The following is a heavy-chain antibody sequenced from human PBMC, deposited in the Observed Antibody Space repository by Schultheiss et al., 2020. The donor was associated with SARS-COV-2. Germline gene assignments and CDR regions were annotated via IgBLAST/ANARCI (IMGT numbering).Heavy chain of an antibody. CDR1: GFTVSSNY. CDR2: IYSGGST. Sequence: GGSLRLSCAASGFTVSSNYMSWVRQAPGKGLEWVSVIYSGGSTYYADSVKGRFTISRDNAKNSLYLQMNSLRAEDTAVYYCARDRSRILAYYDFWSGYHHNWFDPWGQGTLVTVSS. CDR3: ARDRSRILAYYDFWSGYHHNWFDP. J-gene: IGHJ5*02. D-gene: IGHD3-3*01. V-gene: IGHV3-53*01.